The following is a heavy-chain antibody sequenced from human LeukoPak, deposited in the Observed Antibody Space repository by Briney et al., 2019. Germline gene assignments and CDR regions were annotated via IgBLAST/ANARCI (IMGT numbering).Heavy chain of an antibody. CDR1: GDTFSNYA. J-gene: IGHJ5*02. CDR3: ARDGAFLYHSKSGLDL. V-gene: IGHV1-69*06. CDR2: IIPLFGTT. D-gene: IGHD3-3*01. Sequence: GASVKVSCKASGDTFSNYAINWVRQAPGQGLEWMGRIIPLFGTTNYAPTFQGRVTITADTSTSTAYMDLSSMKAGDTATYYRARDGAFLYHSKSGLDLWGQGTLVTVFS.